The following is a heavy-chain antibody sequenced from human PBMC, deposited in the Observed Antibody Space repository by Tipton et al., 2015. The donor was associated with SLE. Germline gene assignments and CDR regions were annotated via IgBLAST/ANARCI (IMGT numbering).Heavy chain of an antibody. D-gene: IGHD7-27*01. V-gene: IGHV1-18*04. Sequence: QVQLVQSGAEVKKPGASVKVSCKASGYTFTTYGISWVRQAPGQGLEWMGWISVYHGNTKYGQKLQGRVTMTTDTSTSTAYMELRSLRADDTAAYYCARDENLTENDYWGQGTLVTVSS. CDR3: ARDENLTENDY. CDR1: GYTFTTYG. J-gene: IGHJ4*02. CDR2: ISVYHGNT.